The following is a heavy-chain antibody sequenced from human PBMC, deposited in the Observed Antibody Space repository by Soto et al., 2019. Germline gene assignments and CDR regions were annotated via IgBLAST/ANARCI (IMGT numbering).Heavy chain of an antibody. J-gene: IGHJ6*02. V-gene: IGHV3-30-3*01. CDR1: GFTFSSYA. CDR3: ARDQGSSWYATYYYYYYGMDV. Sequence: GGSLRLSCAASGFTFSSYAMHWVRQAPGKGLEWVAVISYDGSNKYYADSVKGRFTISRDNSKNTLYLQMNSLRAEDTAVYYCARDQGSSWYATYYYYYYGMDVWGQGTTVTVSS. D-gene: IGHD6-13*01. CDR2: ISYDGSNK.